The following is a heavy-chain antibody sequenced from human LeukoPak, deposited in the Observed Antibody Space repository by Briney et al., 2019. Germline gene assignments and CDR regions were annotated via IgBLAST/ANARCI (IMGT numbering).Heavy chain of an antibody. D-gene: IGHD3-22*01. CDR3: ASGEVSGSGYYYAQK. CDR2: INPNSGGT. J-gene: IGHJ4*02. V-gene: IGHV1-2*02. CDR1: GYTFTGYY. Sequence: GASVKVSCKASGYTFTGYYMHWVRQAPGQGLEWMGWINPNSGGTNYAQKFQGRVTMTRDTSISTAYMELSRLRSDDTAVYYCASGEVSGSGYYYAQKWGQGTLVTVSS.